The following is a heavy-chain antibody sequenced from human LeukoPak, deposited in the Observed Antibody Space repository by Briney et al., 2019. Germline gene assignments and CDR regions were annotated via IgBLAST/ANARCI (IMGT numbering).Heavy chain of an antibody. Sequence: GGSLRLSCAASGFTFSSYSMNWVRQAPGKGLEWVSYISSSSSTIYYADSVKGRFTISRDNAKNSLYLQMNSLRAEDTAVYSCARSLGGSWRDAFDIWGQETMVTVSS. CDR2: ISSSSSTI. CDR3: ARSLGGSWRDAFDI. CDR1: GFTFSSYS. D-gene: IGHD1-26*01. V-gene: IGHV3-48*01. J-gene: IGHJ3*02.